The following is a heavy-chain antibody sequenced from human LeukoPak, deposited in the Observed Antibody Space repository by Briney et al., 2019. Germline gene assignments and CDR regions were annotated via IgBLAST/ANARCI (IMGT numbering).Heavy chain of an antibody. CDR2: ISSSSSYI. D-gene: IGHD6-13*01. CDR1: GFTFSSYS. V-gene: IGHV3-21*01. J-gene: IGHJ4*02. CDR3: ARPLYSSSWYLGA. Sequence: GGSLRLSCAASGFTFSSYSMNWVRQAPGKGMEWVSSISSSSSYIYYADSVKGRFTISRDNAKNSLYLQMNSLRAEGTAVYYCARPLYSSSWYLGAWGQGTLVTVSS.